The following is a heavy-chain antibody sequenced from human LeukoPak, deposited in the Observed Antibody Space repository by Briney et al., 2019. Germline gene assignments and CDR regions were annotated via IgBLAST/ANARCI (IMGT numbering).Heavy chain of an antibody. CDR1: GFTFSDYY. J-gene: IGHJ4*02. V-gene: IGHV3-11*05. CDR2: ISKSSSST. CDR3: ARVRSSGSPLDY. Sequence: GGSLRLSCAASGFTFSDYYMSWIRQAPGKGLEWVSYISKSSSSTNYADSVKGRFSISRDNAKNSLYLQLNSLTVEDTAMYYCARVRSSGSPLDYWGQGTLVTVSS. D-gene: IGHD3-10*01.